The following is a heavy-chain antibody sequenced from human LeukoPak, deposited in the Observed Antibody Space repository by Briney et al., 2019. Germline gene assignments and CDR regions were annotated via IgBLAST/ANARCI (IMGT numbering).Heavy chain of an antibody. CDR3: ARGAPGY. Sequence: SETLSLTCAVYGGSFSGYYWSWIRQPPGKGLEWIGEINHSGNTNYNPSLKSRVTISVDTSKNQFSLKLSSVTAADTAMYYCARGAPGYWGQGTLVTVSS. CDR2: INHSGNT. CDR1: GGSFSGYY. D-gene: IGHD3-10*01. J-gene: IGHJ4*02. V-gene: IGHV4-34*01.